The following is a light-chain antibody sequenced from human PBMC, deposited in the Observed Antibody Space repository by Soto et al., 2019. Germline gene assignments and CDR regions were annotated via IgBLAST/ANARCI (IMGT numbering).Light chain of an antibody. CDR1: QSVSSNY. CDR3: QQYGNSPLA. V-gene: IGKV3-20*01. J-gene: IGKJ2*01. Sequence: EIVLTQSPGTLSLSPGERATLSCRASQSVSSNYLAWYQQKSGQAPRLLIYGASSRATVIPDRFSGSGSGTDFTLTISKREPEDFAVYYCQQYGNSPLAFGQGTELEI. CDR2: GAS.